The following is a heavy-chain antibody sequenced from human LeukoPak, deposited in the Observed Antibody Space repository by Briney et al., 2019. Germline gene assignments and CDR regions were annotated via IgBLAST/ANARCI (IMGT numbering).Heavy chain of an antibody. Sequence: GASVKVSCKASGYTFTGYYMHWVRQAPGQGLEWMEWINPNTGGTNYAQNFQGRVTMTRDTSISTAYMELSRLRSDDTAVYYCARASGYYYDSSDYPTNTFDYWGQGTLVTVSS. D-gene: IGHD3-22*01. CDR1: GYTFTGYY. CDR2: INPNTGGT. V-gene: IGHV1-2*02. J-gene: IGHJ4*02. CDR3: ARASGYYYDSSDYPTNTFDY.